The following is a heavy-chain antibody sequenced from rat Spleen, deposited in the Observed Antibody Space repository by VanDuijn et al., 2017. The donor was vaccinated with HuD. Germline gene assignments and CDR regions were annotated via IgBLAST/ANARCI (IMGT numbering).Heavy chain of an antibody. Sequence: EVQLVESGGGLVQPGRSMKLSCAASGFTFSNYDMAWVRQAPTKGLEWVASVTYDGSKTYYRDSVKGRFTISRDNAKSTLYLQMNSLRSEDTATYSCARRYYIGPLSVGFDYWGQGVMVTVSS. CDR2: VTYDGSKT. J-gene: IGHJ2*01. V-gene: IGHV5-25*01. D-gene: IGHD1-1*01. CDR3: ARRYYIGPLSVGFDY. CDR1: GFTFSNYD.